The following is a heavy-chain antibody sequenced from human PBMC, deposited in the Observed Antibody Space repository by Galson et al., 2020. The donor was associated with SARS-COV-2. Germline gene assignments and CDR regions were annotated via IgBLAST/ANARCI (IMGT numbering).Heavy chain of an antibody. CDR3: ARDLGIAAAGEDFDY. V-gene: IGHV3-33*01. CDR1: GFTFSSYG. J-gene: IGHJ4*02. Sequence: GGSLRLSCAASGFTFSSYGMHWVRQAPGKGLEWVAVIWYDGSNKYYADSVKGRFTISRDNSKNTLYLQMNSLRAEDTAVYYCARDLGIAAAGEDFDYWGQGTLVTVSS. CDR2: IWYDGSNK. D-gene: IGHD6-13*01.